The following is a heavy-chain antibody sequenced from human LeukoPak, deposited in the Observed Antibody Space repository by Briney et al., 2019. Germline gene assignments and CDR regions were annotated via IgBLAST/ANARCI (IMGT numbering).Heavy chain of an antibody. V-gene: IGHV1-2*02. Sequence: ASVKVSCKASGFTFSAYYMHWVRQAPGQGPEWMRWINPYSVGTKYAQRFQGRVTMTLDTSISTAYMELIRLRSDDTAVYFCARSFNWNDPLNDAFDIWGQGTMVTVSS. CDR2: INPYSVGT. J-gene: IGHJ3*02. D-gene: IGHD1-1*01. CDR3: ARSFNWNDPLNDAFDI. CDR1: GFTFSAYY.